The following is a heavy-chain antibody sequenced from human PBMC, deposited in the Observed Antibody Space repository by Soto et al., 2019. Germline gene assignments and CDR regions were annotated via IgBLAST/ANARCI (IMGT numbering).Heavy chain of an antibody. CDR2: IYHSGST. CDR3: ASDTIFGVVLDAFDI. D-gene: IGHD3-3*01. CDR1: SGFISSSNW. J-gene: IGHJ3*02. V-gene: IGHV4-4*02. Sequence: SETLSLTCAVSSGFISSSNWWSWVRQPPGKGLEWIGEIYHSGSTNYNPSLKSRVTISVDKSKNQFSLKLSSVTAADTAVYYCASDTIFGVVLDAFDIWGQGTMVTVSS.